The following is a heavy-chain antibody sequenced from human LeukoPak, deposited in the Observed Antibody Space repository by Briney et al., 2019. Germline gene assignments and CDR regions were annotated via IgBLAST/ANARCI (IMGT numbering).Heavy chain of an antibody. CDR3: ARDLTGSYGSGNQGYFDY. D-gene: IGHD3-10*01. CDR1: GGTFSSYA. J-gene: IGHJ4*02. CDR2: IIPIFGTA. V-gene: IGHV1-69*13. Sequence: SVKVSCKASGGTFSSYAISWVRQAPGQGLEWMGGIIPIFGTANYAQKFQGRVTITADESTSTAYMELSSLRSEDTAVYYCARDLTGSYGSGNQGYFDYWGQGTLVTVSS.